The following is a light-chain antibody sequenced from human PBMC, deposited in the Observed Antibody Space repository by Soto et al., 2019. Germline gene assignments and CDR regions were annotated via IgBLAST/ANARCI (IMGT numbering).Light chain of an antibody. Sequence: EIVLTQSPATLSSFPGDRVTLSCRASQAVNTRLAWYQHKPGQAPRLLIYLASNRAAGVPARFSGSGSGTDFTLTISDVEPEDFAVYYCQQYATSPFTFGPGTKVDIK. CDR2: LAS. CDR3: QQYATSPFT. J-gene: IGKJ3*01. CDR1: QAVNTR. V-gene: IGKV3D-11*01.